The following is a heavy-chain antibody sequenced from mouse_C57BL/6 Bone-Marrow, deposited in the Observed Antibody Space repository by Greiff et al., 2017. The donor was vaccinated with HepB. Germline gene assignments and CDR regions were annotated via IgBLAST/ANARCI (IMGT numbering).Heavy chain of an antibody. J-gene: IGHJ2*01. CDR3: ARSLYPFDY. D-gene: IGHD2-12*01. Sequence: VQLQQPGAELVRPGTSVKLSCKASGYTFTSYWMHWVKQRPGQGLEWIGVIDPSDSYTNYNQKFKGKATLTVDTSSSTAYMQLSSLTSEDSAVYYCARSLYPFDYWGQGTTLTVSS. CDR2: IDPSDSYT. CDR1: GYTFTSYW. V-gene: IGHV1-59*01.